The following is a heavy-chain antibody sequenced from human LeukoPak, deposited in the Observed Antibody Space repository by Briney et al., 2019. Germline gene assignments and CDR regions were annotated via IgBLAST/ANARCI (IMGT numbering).Heavy chain of an antibody. Sequence: KPGGSLRLSCAVAGFSFATYSMTWVRQAPGKGLEWVSSISRSSTSVFYADSVKGRFTISRDNAENSMFLEMNSLRAEDTALYYCARDGEDTATCFDHWGQGTLVTVSS. CDR1: GFSFATYS. CDR3: ARDGEDTATCFDH. D-gene: IGHD5-18*01. CDR2: ISRSSTSV. V-gene: IGHV3-21*06. J-gene: IGHJ4*02.